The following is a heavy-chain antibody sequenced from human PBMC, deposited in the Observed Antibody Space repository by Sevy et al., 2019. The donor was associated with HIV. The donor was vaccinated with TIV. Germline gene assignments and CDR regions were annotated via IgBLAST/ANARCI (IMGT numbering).Heavy chain of an antibody. Sequence: GGSLRLSCAASGFNFDDHAMHWVRLVPGKGLEWVSEINWRGVEENYVDSVKGRFIISRDNAKNSLSLQMRSLRVEDTALYYCGKAGSAHLDCRVGFIDSWGPGTLVTVSS. V-gene: IGHV3-9*01. CDR1: GFNFDDHA. J-gene: IGHJ4*02. CDR3: GKAGSAHLDCRVGFIDS. D-gene: IGHD2-21*02. CDR2: INWRGVEE.